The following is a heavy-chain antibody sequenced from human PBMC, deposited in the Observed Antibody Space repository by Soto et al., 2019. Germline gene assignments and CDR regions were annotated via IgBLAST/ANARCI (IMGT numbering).Heavy chain of an antibody. D-gene: IGHD2-15*01. V-gene: IGHV2-26*01. Sequence: GSGPTLVNPTETLTLTCTVSGFSLSNARMGVSWIRQPPGKALEWLAHISSNDEKSYSTSLKSRLTISKDTSKSQVVLTMTNMDPVDTATYYCALVYSDIVVLWFDPWGQGTLVTVSS. CDR1: GFSLSNARMG. CDR2: ISSNDEK. CDR3: ALVYSDIVVLWFDP. J-gene: IGHJ5*02.